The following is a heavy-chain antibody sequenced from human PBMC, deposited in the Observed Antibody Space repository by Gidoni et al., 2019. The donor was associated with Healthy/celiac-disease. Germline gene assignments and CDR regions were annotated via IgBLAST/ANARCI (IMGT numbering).Heavy chain of an antibody. CDR3: AREHYYYDSSVYFRRSWRAFDI. Sequence: QVQLQEAGPGLVKPSETLALTCTGSGGSISRYYWSWLRQPPGKGLEWIGDIYYSGSTNYNPYLKSRVTISVDTSKIQFSLKRSFVTAADTAVYYCAREHYYYDSSVYFRRSWRAFDIWGQGTMVTVSS. CDR2: IYYSGST. CDR1: GGSISRYY. D-gene: IGHD3-22*01. V-gene: IGHV4-59*01. J-gene: IGHJ3*02.